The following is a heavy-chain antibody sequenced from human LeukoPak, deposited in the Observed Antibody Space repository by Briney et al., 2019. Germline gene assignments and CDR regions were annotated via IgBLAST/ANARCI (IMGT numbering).Heavy chain of an antibody. V-gene: IGHV3-30-3*01. CDR3: ARGGYYDSSAGPMFDY. Sequence: PGGSLRLSCAASGFTFSSYAMHWVRQAPGKGLEWVADISYDGSNKYYADSVKGRFTISRDNSKNTLYLQMNSLRAEDTAVYYCARGGYYDSSAGPMFDYWGQGTLVTVSS. J-gene: IGHJ4*02. CDR1: GFTFSSYA. D-gene: IGHD3-22*01. CDR2: ISYDGSNK.